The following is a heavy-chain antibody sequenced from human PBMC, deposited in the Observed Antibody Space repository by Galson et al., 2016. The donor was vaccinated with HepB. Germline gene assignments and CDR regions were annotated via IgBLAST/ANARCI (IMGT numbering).Heavy chain of an antibody. CDR2: ANPRTGST. J-gene: IGHJ6*02. CDR1: GYTFINYY. Sequence: SVKVSCKASGYTFINYYMHWVRQAPGQGLEWMGMANPRTGSTSYAQKFQARVTVPRDTSTSTVSMDLGSLGSKDTAVYYFARDGGSNSLKGYGMDVWGQGTTVTVSS. D-gene: IGHD3-16*01. CDR3: ARDGGSNSLKGYGMDV. V-gene: IGHV1-46*01.